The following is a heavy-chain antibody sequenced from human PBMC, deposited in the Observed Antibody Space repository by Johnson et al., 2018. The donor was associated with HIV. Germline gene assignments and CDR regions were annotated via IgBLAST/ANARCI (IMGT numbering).Heavy chain of an antibody. J-gene: IGHJ3*02. D-gene: IGHD6-13*01. CDR1: GFTLDDYG. V-gene: IGHV3-20*04. CDR2: INWNGGST. CDR3: ARVSQQQGGVYDAFDI. Sequence: VQLVESGGGVVRPGGSLRLSCAASGFTLDDYGMSWVRQAPGKGLEWVSGINWNGGSTYYADSLKARFTISRDNSKNTLYLQMNSLRAEDTAVYYCARVSQQQGGVYDAFDIWGQGTMVTVSS.